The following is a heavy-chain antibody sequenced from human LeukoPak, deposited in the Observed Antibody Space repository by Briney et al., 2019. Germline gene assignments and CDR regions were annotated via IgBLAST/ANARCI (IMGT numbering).Heavy chain of an antibody. J-gene: IGHJ6*03. CDR1: GYTFTSYD. V-gene: IGHV1-8*03. CDR3: ARSVYQVTMVRGAETDYYYYMDV. D-gene: IGHD3-10*01. CDR2: MNPNSGNT. Sequence: ASVKVSCKPSGYTFTSYDISWVRQATGQGLEWMGWMNPNSGNTGYAQKFQGRVTITRNTSISTAYMELSSLRSEDTAVYYCARSVYQVTMVRGAETDYYYYMDVWGKGTTVTVSS.